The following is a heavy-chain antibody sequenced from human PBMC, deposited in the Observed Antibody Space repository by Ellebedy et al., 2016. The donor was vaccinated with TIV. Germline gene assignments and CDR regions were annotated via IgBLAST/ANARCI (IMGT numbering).Heavy chain of an antibody. CDR3: ARPGMPLLFDAFEI. J-gene: IGHJ3*02. CDR2: IYYSGST. V-gene: IGHV4-39*02. CDR1: GGSISSPNYY. Sequence: SETLSLTCTVSGGSISSPNYYWGWIREPPGKGLEWIGSIYYSGSTNYNPFLKSRVTIFVDTSKNHLSLKLSSVTAADTAVYYCARPGMPLLFDAFEIWGHGTMVTVSS. D-gene: IGHD1-14*01.